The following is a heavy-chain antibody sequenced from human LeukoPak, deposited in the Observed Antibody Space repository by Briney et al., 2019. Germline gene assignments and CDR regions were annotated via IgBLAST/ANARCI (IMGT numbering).Heavy chain of an antibody. D-gene: IGHD3-22*01. CDR2: MYSSGGT. V-gene: IGHV4-61*02. J-gene: IGHJ4*02. CDR1: GDSISSGSYY. CDR3: ARGRRYYYDSSGYYPAD. Sequence: SQTLSLTCTVSGDSISSGSYYWTWIRQPAGKGLEWIGRMYSSGGTNYNPSLKSRVTISVDTSKNQFSLKLSSVTAADAAVYYCARGRRYYYDSSGYYPADWGQGTLVTVSS.